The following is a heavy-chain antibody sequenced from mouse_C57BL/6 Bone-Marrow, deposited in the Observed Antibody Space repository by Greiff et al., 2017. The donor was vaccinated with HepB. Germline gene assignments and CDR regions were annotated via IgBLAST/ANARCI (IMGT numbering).Heavy chain of an antibody. V-gene: IGHV5-9*01. CDR3: ARPPSTMITRYYYAMDY. J-gene: IGHJ4*01. CDR1: GFTFSSYT. CDR2: ISGGGGNT. D-gene: IGHD2-4*01. Sequence: EVMLVESGGGLVKPGGSLKLSCAASGFTFSSYTMSWVRQTPEKRLEWVATISGGGGNTYYPDSVKGRFTISRDNAKNTLYLQMSNLRSEDTALYYCARPPSTMITRYYYAMDYWGQGTSVTVSS.